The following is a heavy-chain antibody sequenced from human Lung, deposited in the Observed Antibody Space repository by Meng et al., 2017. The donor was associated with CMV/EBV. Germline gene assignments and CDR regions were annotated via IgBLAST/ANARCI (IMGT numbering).Heavy chain of an antibody. CDR3: ALPYCGGDCFYGYFDV. J-gene: IGHJ2*01. V-gene: IGHV4-38-2*02. CDR1: GYSISSGYY. D-gene: IGHD2-21*01. CDR2: IYHSGDT. Sequence: SXTXSLXXTVSGYSISSGYYWGWVRQPPGKELEWIGSIYHSGDTYYNPSLKNRVTIAADTSKNQFSLKVTSMTAADTAVYYCALPYCGGDCFYGYFDVWSCGTLVTVSS.